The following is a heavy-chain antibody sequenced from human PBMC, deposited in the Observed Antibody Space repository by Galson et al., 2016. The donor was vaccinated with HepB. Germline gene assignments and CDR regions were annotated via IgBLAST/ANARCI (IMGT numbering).Heavy chain of an antibody. CDR3: AKEGAADSNVAEYFHL. CDR1: GSIFSYYG. D-gene: IGHD2-21*01. CDR2: ISAGGTKK. Sequence: SLRLSCAASGSIFSYYGMHWVRQAPGKGLEWVAFISAGGTKKDYGDSVKGRFSVSRDNSKNTFFLQMDSLRVEDTAFYYCAKEGAADSNVAEYFHLWGQGTLVTVYS. V-gene: IGHV3-30*18. J-gene: IGHJ1*01.